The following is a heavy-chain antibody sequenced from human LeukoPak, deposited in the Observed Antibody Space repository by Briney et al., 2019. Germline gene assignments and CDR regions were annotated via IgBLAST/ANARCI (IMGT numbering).Heavy chain of an antibody. Sequence: GGSLRLSCALCGFTFSSNWMSWVGQAPGKGLEWVANIKQDGSEKYYVDSVKGRFTISRDNAKNSLYLQMNSLRAEDTAVYYCARGVGYSSSSGPLGYWGQGTLVTVSS. CDR3: ARGVGYSSSSGPLGY. J-gene: IGHJ4*02. V-gene: IGHV3-7*04. CDR1: GFTFSSNW. D-gene: IGHD6-6*01. CDR2: IKQDGSEK.